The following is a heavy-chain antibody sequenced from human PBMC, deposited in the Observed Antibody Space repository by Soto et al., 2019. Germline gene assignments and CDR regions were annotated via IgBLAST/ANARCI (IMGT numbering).Heavy chain of an antibody. CDR2: ISSGSSTI. CDR3: ASNDYGDYVDY. J-gene: IGHJ4*02. V-gene: IGHV3-48*01. CDR1: GFTFSTYS. Sequence: EVPLVESGGGLVQPGGSLRLSCAASGFTFSTYSMNWVRQAPGKGLEWVSYISSGSSTISYADSVKGRFTISRDNAKKSLYLQMNSLSAEATAVYYCASNDYGDYVDYWGQGTLVTVSS. D-gene: IGHD4-17*01.